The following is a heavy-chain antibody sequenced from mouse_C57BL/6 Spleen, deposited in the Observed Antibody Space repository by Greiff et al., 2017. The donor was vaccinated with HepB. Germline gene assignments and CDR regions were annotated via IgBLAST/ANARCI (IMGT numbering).Heavy chain of an antibody. Sequence: EVKVVESGEGLVKPGGSLKLSCAASGFTFSSYAMSWVRQTPEKRLEWVAYISSGGDYIYYADTVKGRFTITRDNGRNTLYLQMSSLKSEDTAMYYCTRGVYYGKYVGFGYWGDGTLVTVSS. CDR1: GFTFSSYA. CDR2: ISSGGDYI. CDR3: TRGVYYGKYVGFGY. J-gene: IGHJ3*01. V-gene: IGHV5-9-1*02. D-gene: IGHD2-1*01.